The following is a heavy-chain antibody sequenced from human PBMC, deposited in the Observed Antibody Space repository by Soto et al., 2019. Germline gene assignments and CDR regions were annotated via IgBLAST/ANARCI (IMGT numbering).Heavy chain of an antibody. CDR3: ARGGVLRYFDYGYYMDV. CDR2: INPNSGGT. D-gene: IGHD3-9*01. J-gene: IGHJ6*03. Sequence: QVQLVQSGAEVKKPGASVKVSCKASGYTFTGYYMHWVRQAPGQGLEWMGWINPNSGGTNYAQKFQGWVTMTRDTSISTAYMELSRLRSDDTAVYYCARGGVLRYFDYGYYMDVWGKGTTVTVSS. V-gene: IGHV1-2*04. CDR1: GYTFTGYY.